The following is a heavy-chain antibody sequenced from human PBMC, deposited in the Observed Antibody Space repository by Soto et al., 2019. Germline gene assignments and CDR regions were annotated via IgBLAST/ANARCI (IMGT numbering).Heavy chain of an antibody. V-gene: IGHV4-30-2*01. CDR3: ARDSTGGAMVRNYYGMDV. J-gene: IGHJ6*02. CDR2: IYHSGST. D-gene: IGHD5-18*01. Sequence: SETLSLTCAVSGGSISSGGYSWSWIRQPPGKGLEWIGYIYHSGSTYYNPSLKSRVTISVDTSKNQFSLKLSSVTAADTAVYYCARDSTGGAMVRNYYGMDVWGQGTTVTVSS. CDR1: GGSISSGGYS.